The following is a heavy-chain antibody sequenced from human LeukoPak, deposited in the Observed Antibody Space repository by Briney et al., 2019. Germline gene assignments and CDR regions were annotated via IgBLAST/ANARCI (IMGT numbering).Heavy chain of an antibody. CDR3: VGVSRITVKPDIYFDY. D-gene: IGHD3-22*01. Sequence: VGSVKDSCKASLYSFTAYYIHWVRQAPQQGREWVGWINPNSGDTHYAQKFQGRVTMTRDTSISTAYMELSRLRSDDTAVFYCVGVSRITVKPDIYFDYWGEGTLVTVSS. J-gene: IGHJ4*02. V-gene: IGHV1-2*02. CDR2: INPNSGDT. CDR1: LYSFTAYY.